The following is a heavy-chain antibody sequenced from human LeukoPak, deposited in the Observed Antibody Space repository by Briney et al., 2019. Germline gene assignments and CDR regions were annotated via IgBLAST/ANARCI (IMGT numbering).Heavy chain of an antibody. CDR2: ISAYNGNT. J-gene: IGHJ4*02. V-gene: IGHV1-18*01. CDR3: ASLDLEGRWELLSFDY. CDR1: GYTFSSYG. D-gene: IGHD1-26*01. Sequence: ASVKVSCKASGYTFSSYGISWVRQAPGQGLEWMGWISAYNGNTNYAPKLQGRLTMTTDTSTTTAYMELRSLRSDDTAVYYCASLDLEGRWELLSFDYWGQGTLVTVSS.